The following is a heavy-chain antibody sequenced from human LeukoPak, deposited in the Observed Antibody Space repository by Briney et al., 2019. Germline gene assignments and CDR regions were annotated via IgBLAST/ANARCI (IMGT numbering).Heavy chain of an antibody. D-gene: IGHD1-26*01. CDR2: IYYSGST. CDR1: GRSISSGGYY. J-gene: IGHJ4*02. V-gene: IGHV4-31*03. Sequence: SQTLSLTCTVSGRSISSGGYYWSWLRQHPGKGLEWIVYIYYSGSTYYNPSLKRRVTISVDTSKNQFSLKLSSVTAADTAVYYCARGPTIKWELLLFDYWGQGTLVTVSS. CDR3: ARGPTIKWELLLFDY.